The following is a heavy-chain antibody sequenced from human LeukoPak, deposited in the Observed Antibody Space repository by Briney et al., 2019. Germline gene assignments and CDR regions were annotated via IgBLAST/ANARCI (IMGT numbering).Heavy chain of an antibody. CDR1: GFTLSNYA. Sequence: GGSLRLSCVASGFTLSNYAMHWVRQAPGKGLEWVAVISKEDTDKFYADSVKGRFTLSRDKSKNTLYLQMNSLRAEDTAVYFCASPGSANYYDSSAFFQYWGQGTLVTVSS. CDR2: ISKEDTDK. V-gene: IGHV3-30*04. J-gene: IGHJ4*02. CDR3: ASPGSANYYDSSAFFQY. D-gene: IGHD3-22*01.